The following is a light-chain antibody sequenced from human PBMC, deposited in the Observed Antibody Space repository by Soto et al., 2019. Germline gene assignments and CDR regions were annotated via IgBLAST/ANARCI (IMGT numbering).Light chain of an antibody. V-gene: IGKV3-11*01. CDR2: AAS. Sequence: EIVLTQSPATLSLSPGERATLSCRASQSVSSYLAWYQQKPGQAPSLLMYAASNRATGIPDRFSGSGSGTDFTLTISSLEPEDFAVYYCQQRSNWPPITFGHGTRLEIK. J-gene: IGKJ5*01. CDR1: QSVSSY. CDR3: QQRSNWPPIT.